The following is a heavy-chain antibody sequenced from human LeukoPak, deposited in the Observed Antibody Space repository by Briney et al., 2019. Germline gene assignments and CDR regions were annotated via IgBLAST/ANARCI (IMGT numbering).Heavy chain of an antibody. Sequence: PSETLSLTCTVSGGSISSYYWSWIRQPPGKGLEWIGYIYYSGSTNYNPSLKSRVTISVDTSKNQFSLKLSSVTAADTAVYYCARQNYDILTGYYSDENWGQGTLVTVSS. CDR3: ARQNYDILTGYYSDEN. CDR1: GGSISSYY. V-gene: IGHV4-59*01. J-gene: IGHJ4*02. D-gene: IGHD3-9*01. CDR2: IYYSGST.